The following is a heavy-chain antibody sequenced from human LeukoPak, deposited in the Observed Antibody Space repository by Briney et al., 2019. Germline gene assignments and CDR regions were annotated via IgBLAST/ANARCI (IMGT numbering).Heavy chain of an antibody. D-gene: IGHD3-22*01. CDR3: ARVHTYYYDSSGYSDYFDY. CDR2: INHSGST. J-gene: IGHJ4*02. CDR1: GGSISSYY. V-gene: IGHV4-34*01. Sequence: SETLSLTCTVSGGSISSYYWSWIRQPPGKGLEWIGEINHSGSTNYNPSLKSRVTISVDTSKNQFSLKLSSVTAADTAVYHCARVHTYYYDSSGYSDYFDYWGQGTLVTVSS.